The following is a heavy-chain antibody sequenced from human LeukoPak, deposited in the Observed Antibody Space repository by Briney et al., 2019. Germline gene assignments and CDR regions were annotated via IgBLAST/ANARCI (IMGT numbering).Heavy chain of an antibody. V-gene: IGHV1-69*06. Sequence: VASVKVSCKASGGTFSSYAISWVRQAPGQGLEWMGGIIPIFGTANYAQKFQGRVTITADKSTSTAYMELSSLRSEDTAVYYCAGDYYDSSGCYGDYYYYGMDVWGQGTTVTVSS. J-gene: IGHJ6*02. CDR3: AGDYYDSSGCYGDYYYYGMDV. D-gene: IGHD3-22*01. CDR2: IIPIFGTA. CDR1: GGTFSSYA.